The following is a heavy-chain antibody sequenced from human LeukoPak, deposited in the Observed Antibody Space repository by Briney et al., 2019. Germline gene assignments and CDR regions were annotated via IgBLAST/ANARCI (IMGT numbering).Heavy chain of an antibody. CDR3: ARVHSTMVRGVISYNWFDP. D-gene: IGHD3-10*01. V-gene: IGHV1-69*05. CDR1: GGTFSSYA. CDR2: IIPIFGTA. J-gene: IGHJ5*02. Sequence: SVKVSCKASGGTFSSYAISWVRQAPGQGLEWMGGIIPIFGTANYAQKFQGRVTTTTDESTSTAYMELSSLRSEDTAVYCCARVHSTMVRGVISYNWFDPWGQGTLVTVSS.